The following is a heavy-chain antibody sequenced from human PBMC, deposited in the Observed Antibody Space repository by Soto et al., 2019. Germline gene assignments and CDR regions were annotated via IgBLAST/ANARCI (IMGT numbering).Heavy chain of an antibody. V-gene: IGHV4-31*03. CDR2: IYYSGST. CDR3: ARDLQYQLHRHYYYYGMDV. D-gene: IGHD2-2*01. J-gene: IGHJ6*02. Sequence: QVQLQESGPGLVKPSQTLSLTCTVSGGSISSGGYYWSWIRQHPGKGLEWIGYIYYSGSTYYNPSLKSRVTISVDASKNQFSLQLSSVTAADTAVYYCARDLQYQLHRHYYYYGMDVWGQGTTVTVSS. CDR1: GGSISSGGYY.